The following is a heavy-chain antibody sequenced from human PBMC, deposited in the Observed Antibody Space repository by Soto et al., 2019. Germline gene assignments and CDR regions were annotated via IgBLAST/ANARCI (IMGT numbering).Heavy chain of an antibody. CDR2: IYYSGST. J-gene: IGHJ4*02. Sequence: PSETLSLTCTVSGGSISSGDYYWSWIRQPPGKGLEWIGYIYYSGSTYYNPSLKSRVTISVDTSKNQFSLKLSSVTAADTAVYYCASDGYQLLQGEFDYWGQGTLVTVSS. CDR3: ASDGYQLLQGEFDY. D-gene: IGHD2-2*01. CDR1: GGSISSGDYY. V-gene: IGHV4-30-4*01.